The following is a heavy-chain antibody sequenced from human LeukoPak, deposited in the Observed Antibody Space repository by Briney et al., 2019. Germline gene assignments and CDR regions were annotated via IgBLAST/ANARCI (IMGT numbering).Heavy chain of an antibody. CDR2: IWYDGSNK. Sequence: GGFLRLSCAASGFPFSSYGMHWVRQAPGKGLEWVAIIWYDGSNKYYADSVKGRFTISRDNSKNTLYLQMNSLRAEDTAVYYCARALAVGGIVYWGQGTLVTVSS. D-gene: IGHD6-19*01. V-gene: IGHV3-33*08. CDR1: GFPFSSYG. CDR3: ARALAVGGIVY. J-gene: IGHJ4*02.